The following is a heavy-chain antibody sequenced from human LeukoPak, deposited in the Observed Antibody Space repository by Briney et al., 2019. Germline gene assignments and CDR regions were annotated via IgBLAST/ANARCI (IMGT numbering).Heavy chain of an antibody. CDR1: GFSFSSYS. D-gene: IGHD3-10*01. V-gene: IGHV3-21*01. CDR2: ISSSGSYV. CDR3: ARQSGTCDY. Sequence: GGSLRLSCAASGFSFSSYSMNWVRLAPGKGLEWVSSISSSGSYVYYADSVKGRFTISRDNAKNSLYLQMNSLRAEDTAVYYCARQSGTCDYWGQGTLVTVSS. J-gene: IGHJ4*02.